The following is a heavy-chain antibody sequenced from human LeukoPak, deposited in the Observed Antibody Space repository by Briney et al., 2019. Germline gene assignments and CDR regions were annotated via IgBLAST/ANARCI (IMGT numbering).Heavy chain of an antibody. CDR1: GGSVSNYY. Sequence: PSETLSLTCSVSGGSVSNYYWSWIRQPPGKGLEWIGYIYYSGSTNYNPSLKSRVTISLDTSKNQFSLKLSSVTAADTAVYYCARDAIVGATNWFAPWGQGTLVTVSS. CDR3: ARDAIVGATNWFAP. D-gene: IGHD1-26*01. CDR2: IYYSGST. V-gene: IGHV4-59*02. J-gene: IGHJ5*02.